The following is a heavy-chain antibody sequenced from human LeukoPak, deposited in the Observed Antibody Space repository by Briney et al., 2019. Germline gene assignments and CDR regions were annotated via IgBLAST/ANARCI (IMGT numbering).Heavy chain of an antibody. CDR3: AREGLGPYYYDSSGPTRYYFDY. CDR1: GYTFTSYY. J-gene: IGHJ4*02. V-gene: IGHV1-46*01. Sequence: ASVKVSCKASGYTFTSYYMHWVRQAPGQGLEWMGIINPSGGSTSYAQKFQGRVTMTRDTSTSTVYMELSSLRSEDTAVYYCAREGLGPYYYDSSGPTRYYFDYWGQGTLVTVSS. CDR2: INPSGGST. D-gene: IGHD3-22*01.